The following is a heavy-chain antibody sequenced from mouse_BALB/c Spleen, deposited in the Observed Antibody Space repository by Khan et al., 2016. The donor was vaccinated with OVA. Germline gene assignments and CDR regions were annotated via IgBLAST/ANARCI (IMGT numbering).Heavy chain of an antibody. CDR2: INPRTSYT. CDR1: GYTFTSNT. Sequence: VKLKQSGAELARPGASVKMSCQASGYTFTSNTMHWVKQRPGQGLEWIGYINPRTSYTNYNQKFKDKATLTADKSSSTAYMQLSSLTSEDSAVYYCARRTTDYAMDYWGQGTSVTVSS. V-gene: IGHV1-4*01. CDR3: ARRTTDYAMDY. D-gene: IGHD2-14*01. J-gene: IGHJ4*01.